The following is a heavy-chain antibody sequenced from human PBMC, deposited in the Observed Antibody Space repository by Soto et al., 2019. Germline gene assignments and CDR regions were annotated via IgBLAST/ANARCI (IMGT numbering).Heavy chain of an antibody. CDR1: GGTFSSYA. CDR3: ARERSSSSWLKAFYYYYGMDV. CDR2: IIPIFGTA. D-gene: IGHD6-13*01. Sequence: SVKVSCKASGGTFSSYAISWVRRAPGQGLEWMGGIIPIFGTANYAQKFQGRVTITADESTSTAYMELSSLRSEDTAVYYCARERSSSSWLKAFYYYYGMDVWGQGTTVTVSS. J-gene: IGHJ6*02. V-gene: IGHV1-69*13.